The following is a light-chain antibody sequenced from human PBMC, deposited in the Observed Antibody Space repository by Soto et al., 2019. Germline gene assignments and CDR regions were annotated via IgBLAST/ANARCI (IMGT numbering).Light chain of an antibody. CDR2: EVS. CDR1: QSLVHSDGETF. CDR3: MQSTQLPPT. J-gene: IGKJ5*01. Sequence: DVVMTQSPLSLPVTLGQPASIACRSNQSLVHSDGETFLFWYLQKPGQSPQLLIYEVSTRVSGVPDRVSGSGSGTDFTLEISRVETDDVGIYDCMQSTQLPPTFGQGTRLEIK. V-gene: IGKV2D-29*02.